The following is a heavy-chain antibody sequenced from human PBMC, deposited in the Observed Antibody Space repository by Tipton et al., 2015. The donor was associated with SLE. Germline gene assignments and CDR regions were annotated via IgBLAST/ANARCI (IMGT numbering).Heavy chain of an antibody. D-gene: IGHD4-17*01. CDR1: GGSIFSHY. Sequence: TLSLTCTVSGGSIFSHYWSWIRQTPERGLEWIGYVFYTGETYYAPSLKNRVTISADTSRSQVSLNLRSVTAADTAVYYCARGSDGEYVRYFDVWGPGTLVTVSS. CDR2: VFYTGET. J-gene: IGHJ2*01. CDR3: ARGSDGEYVRYFDV. V-gene: IGHV4-59*11.